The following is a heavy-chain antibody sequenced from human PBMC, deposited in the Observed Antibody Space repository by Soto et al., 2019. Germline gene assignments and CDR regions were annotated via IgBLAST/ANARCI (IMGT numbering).Heavy chain of an antibody. CDR2: IYYSGST. D-gene: IGHD6-13*01. Sequence: SETRFRTCTVSGGSISSGVYYGIWIRQHPGKGLEWIGYIYYSGSTYYNPSLKSRVTISVDTSKNQFSLKLSSVTAADTAVYYCARDSSSWQNYGMDVWGQGTTVTVSS. CDR3: ARDSSSWQNYGMDV. V-gene: IGHV4-31*03. J-gene: IGHJ6*02. CDR1: GGSISSGVYY.